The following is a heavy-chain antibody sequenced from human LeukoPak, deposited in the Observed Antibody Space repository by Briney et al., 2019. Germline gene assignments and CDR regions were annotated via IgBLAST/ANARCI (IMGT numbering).Heavy chain of an antibody. CDR1: GFTFSSYG. CDR3: AKDPNYDILTGYYRNWFDP. D-gene: IGHD3-9*01. Sequence: GGSLRLSCAASGFTFSSYGMSWVRQAPGKGLEWVSAISGSGGSTYYADSVKGRFTISRDNSKNTLYLQMNSLRAEDTAVYYRAKDPNYDILTGYYRNWFDPWGQGTLVTVSS. J-gene: IGHJ5*02. CDR2: ISGSGGST. V-gene: IGHV3-23*01.